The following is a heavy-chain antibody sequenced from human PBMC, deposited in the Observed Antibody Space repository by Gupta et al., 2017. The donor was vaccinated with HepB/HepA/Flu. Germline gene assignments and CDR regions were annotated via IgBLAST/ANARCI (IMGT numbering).Heavy chain of an antibody. CDR2: INPNSGGT. D-gene: IGHD4-17*01. CDR3: ARSEDFGDEYVYYFMDV. CDR1: GYTFTDYY. Sequence: VQFVQSGAEVKKPGASVKVSCKASGYTFTDYYIHWVRQAPGQGLEWMGWINPNSGGTSFAQNFQGRGTMTRDTSISTAYMEVSRLRSDDTAIYYCARSEDFGDEYVYYFMDVWGRGTTVTVS. J-gene: IGHJ6*03. V-gene: IGHV1-2*02.